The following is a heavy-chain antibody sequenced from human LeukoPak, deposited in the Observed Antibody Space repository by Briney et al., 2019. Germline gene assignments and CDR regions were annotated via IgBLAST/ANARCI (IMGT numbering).Heavy chain of an antibody. Sequence: GGSLRHSCEPSGFTFWKYNMNWVRQAPRNGRQWVSSITSSSSYIYYADSVKGRFTISRDNAQNSLYLQMNSLRAEDTAVYYCARVDSGSYYQVDYWGQGTLVTVSS. CDR2: ITSSSSYI. V-gene: IGHV3-21*06. CDR3: ARVDSGSYYQVDY. CDR1: GFTFWKYN. D-gene: IGHD1-26*01. J-gene: IGHJ4*02.